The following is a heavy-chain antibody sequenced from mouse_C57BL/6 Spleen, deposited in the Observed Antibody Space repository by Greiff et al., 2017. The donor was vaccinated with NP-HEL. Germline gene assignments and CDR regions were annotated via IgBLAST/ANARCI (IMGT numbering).Heavy chain of an antibody. J-gene: IGHJ2*01. CDR1: GYTFTDYE. CDR3: TRRGYYYGSSPLDY. Sequence: VQLQQSGAELVRPGASVTLSCKASGYTFTDYEMHWVKQTPVHGLEWIGAIDPETGGTAYNQKFKGKAILTADKSSSTAYMELRSLTSEDSAVYYCTRRGYYYGSSPLDYWGQGTTLTVSS. V-gene: IGHV1-15*01. CDR2: IDPETGGT. D-gene: IGHD1-1*01.